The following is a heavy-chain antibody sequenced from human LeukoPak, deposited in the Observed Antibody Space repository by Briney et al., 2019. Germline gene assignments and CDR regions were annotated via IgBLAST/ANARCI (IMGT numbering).Heavy chain of an antibody. CDR1: GFAVSSNY. CDR2: TYAGGIT. Sequence: GGSLRLSCAASGFAVSSNYMSWVRQAPGKGLEWVSVTYAGGITYYAGSVKGRFTISRDNSKNTLYLQMNSLRAEDTAVYYCARLSGWFDYWGQGTLVTVSS. J-gene: IGHJ4*02. D-gene: IGHD6-25*01. V-gene: IGHV3-53*01. CDR3: ARLSGWFDY.